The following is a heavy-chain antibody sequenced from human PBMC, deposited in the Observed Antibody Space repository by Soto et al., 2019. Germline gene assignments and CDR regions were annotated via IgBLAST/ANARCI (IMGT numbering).Heavy chain of an antibody. V-gene: IGHV3-21*01. CDR1: GFTFSSYS. Sequence: LXLSCAASGFTFSSYSMNWVRQAPGKGLEWVSSISSSSTYIYYADSVKGRFTISRDNAKNSLYLQMNSLRADDTAVYICARDEGPKMVIWGQGPLVTVSS. D-gene: IGHD2-15*01. CDR3: ARDEGPKMVI. CDR2: ISSSSTYI. J-gene: IGHJ4*02.